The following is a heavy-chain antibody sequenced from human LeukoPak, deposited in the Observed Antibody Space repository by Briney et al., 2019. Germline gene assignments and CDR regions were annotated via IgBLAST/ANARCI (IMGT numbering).Heavy chain of an antibody. Sequence: PSETLSLTCTVSGGSINNYYWSWIRQPPGKGLEWIAYIYETGHTGYNPSLKTRVTISLDTSKNQFSLKLNSVTAADMAVYYCARHFLRGGFDSWGQGTLVAVSS. CDR2: IYETGHT. CDR1: GGSINNYY. D-gene: IGHD5-12*01. J-gene: IGHJ4*02. V-gene: IGHV4-59*08. CDR3: ARHFLRGGFDS.